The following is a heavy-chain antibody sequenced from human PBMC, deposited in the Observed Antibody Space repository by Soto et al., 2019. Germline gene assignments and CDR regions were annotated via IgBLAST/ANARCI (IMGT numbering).Heavy chain of an antibody. Sequence: QVQLVQSGAEVKKPGASVKVSCETSAYTFNRYAITWVRQAPGQGLEWMGWISPYNGYTYYSEKLQGRVTMTTDTSTNTSYIEVRGLRSDDTAVYYCATQQTNMVQFDYWGPGTLVTVSS. V-gene: IGHV1-18*04. J-gene: IGHJ4*02. CDR1: AYTFNRYA. CDR3: ATQQTNMVQFDY. CDR2: ISPYNGYT. D-gene: IGHD2-8*01.